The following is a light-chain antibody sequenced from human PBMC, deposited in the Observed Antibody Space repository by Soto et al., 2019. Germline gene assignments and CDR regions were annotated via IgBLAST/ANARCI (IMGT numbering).Light chain of an antibody. CDR3: QHYNSYSEA. V-gene: IGKV1-5*03. J-gene: IGKJ1*01. Sequence: DIKMNQSASTLSASVGDRVTITCRASQTIISLLAWYQQQPGKAPKLLIYKASTLPSGVPSSFSGSGSGTDFTLTISSLQPDDFATYYCQHYNSYSEAFGQGTKVDI. CDR1: QTIISL. CDR2: KAS.